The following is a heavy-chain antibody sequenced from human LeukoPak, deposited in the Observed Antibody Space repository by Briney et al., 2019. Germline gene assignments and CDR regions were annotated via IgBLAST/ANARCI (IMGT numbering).Heavy chain of an antibody. D-gene: IGHD6-6*01. J-gene: IGHJ4*02. CDR1: GFTFSSYG. CDR2: IWYDESNK. CDR3: ARDRGAARLDY. V-gene: IGHV3-33*01. Sequence: GGSLRPSCAASGFTFSSYGMHWVRQAPGKGLEWVAVIWYDESNKYYADSVKGRFTISRDNSKNTLYLQMNSLRAEDTAVYYCARDRGAARLDYWGQGTLVTVFS.